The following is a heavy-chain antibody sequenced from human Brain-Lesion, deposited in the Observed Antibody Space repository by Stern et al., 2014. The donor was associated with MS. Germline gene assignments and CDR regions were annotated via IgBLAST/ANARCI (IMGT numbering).Heavy chain of an antibody. V-gene: IGHV4-34*01. CDR3: ARDVGGAFDY. CDR2: INHSGRV. J-gene: IGHJ4*02. CDR1: GGSFSGYY. Sequence: QVQLQQWGAGLLKPSETLSLTCGVYGGSFSGYYWTWIRQPPGKGLEWIGEINHSGRVNYNPARESRVTMSVDTSKHQLSLRLSSATAADTAVYYCARDVGGAFDYWGQGTLVTVSS. D-gene: IGHD2-21*01.